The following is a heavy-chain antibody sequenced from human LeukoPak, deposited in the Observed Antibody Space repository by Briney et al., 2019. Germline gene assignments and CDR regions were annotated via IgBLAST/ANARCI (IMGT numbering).Heavy chain of an antibody. CDR1: GGSISSGDYY. V-gene: IGHV4-30-4*08. Sequence: TLSLTCSVSGGSISSGDYYWSWVRQPPGRGLEWIGYIYYSGATYYSPSLKSRLTISVDTSKNQFSLKLSSVTAADTALYYCATFGTYYNDGRDWGQGTLVTVSS. CDR3: ATFGTYYNDGRD. J-gene: IGHJ4*02. D-gene: IGHD3-22*01. CDR2: IYYSGAT.